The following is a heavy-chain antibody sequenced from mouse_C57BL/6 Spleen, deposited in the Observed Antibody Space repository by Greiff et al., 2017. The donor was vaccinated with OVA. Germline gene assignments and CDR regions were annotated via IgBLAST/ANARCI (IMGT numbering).Heavy chain of an antibody. CDR1: GFTFSDYG. CDR3: AKNYYGSSYNYFGY. CDR2: ISSGSSTI. J-gene: IGHJ2*01. V-gene: IGHV5-17*01. Sequence: EVQGVESGGGLVKPGGSLKLSCAASGFTFSDYGMHWVRQAPEKGLEWVAYISSGSSTIYYADTVTGRFTISRDNAKNTLFLQMTSLRSEDTAMYYCAKNYYGSSYNYFGYWGQGTTLTVSS. D-gene: IGHD1-1*01.